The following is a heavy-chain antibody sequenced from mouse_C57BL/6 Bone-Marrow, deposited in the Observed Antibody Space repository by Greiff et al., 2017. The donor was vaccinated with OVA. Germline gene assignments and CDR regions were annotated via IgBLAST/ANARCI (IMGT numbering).Heavy chain of an antibody. CDR3: ARGGIYYGNYDFFYAMDY. V-gene: IGHV1-64*01. Sequence: QVQLQQSGAELVKPGASVKLSCKASGYTFTSYWMHWVKQRPGQGLEWIGMIHPNSGSTNYNEKFKSKATLTVDKSSSTAYMQLSSLTSVDSAVYYCARGGIYYGNYDFFYAMDYWGQGTSVTVPS. D-gene: IGHD2-1*01. CDR2: IHPNSGST. J-gene: IGHJ4*01. CDR1: GYTFTSYW.